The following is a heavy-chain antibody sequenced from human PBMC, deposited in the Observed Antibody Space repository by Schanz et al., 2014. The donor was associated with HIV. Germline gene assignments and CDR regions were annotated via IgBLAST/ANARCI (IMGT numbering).Heavy chain of an antibody. V-gene: IGHV3-33*08. CDR2: IRYDGSNK. Sequence: QEQLVESGGGLVKPGGSLRLSCAASGFTSGSYGIHWVRQAPGKGLEWVALIRYDGSNKYYADSVKGRFTISRDNSKNTLYLQMNSLRAEDTAVYYCARGSGPYYYYYGMDVWGQGTTVTVSS. J-gene: IGHJ6*02. CDR3: ARGSGPYYYYYGMDV. D-gene: IGHD2-15*01. CDR1: GFTSGSYG.